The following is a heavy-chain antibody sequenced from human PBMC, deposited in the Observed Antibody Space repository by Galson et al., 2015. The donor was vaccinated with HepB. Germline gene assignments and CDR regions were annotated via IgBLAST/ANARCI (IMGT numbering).Heavy chain of an antibody. V-gene: IGHV1-3*01. CDR1: GYTFTSYA. CDR2: INAGNGNT. D-gene: IGHD6-13*01. J-gene: IGHJ4*02. Sequence: SVKVSCKASGYTFTSYALHWVRQAPGQRLEWMGWINAGNGNTKYSQKFQGRVTITRDTSASTAYMELSSLRSEDTAVYYCARGSSSSGYGLDYWGQGTLVTVSS. CDR3: ARGSSSSGYGLDY.